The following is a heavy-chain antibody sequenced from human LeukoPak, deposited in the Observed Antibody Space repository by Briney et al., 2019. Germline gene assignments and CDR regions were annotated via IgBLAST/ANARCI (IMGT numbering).Heavy chain of an antibody. D-gene: IGHD4-17*01. Sequence: SVTVSCTASGGTFSSYAISWVRQAPGQGLEWMGGIIPIFGTANYAQKLQGRVTITTDESTSTAYMELSSLRSEDTAVYYCARTNGDYGDYVDYWGQGTLVTVSS. CDR1: GGTFSSYA. J-gene: IGHJ4*02. V-gene: IGHV1-69*05. CDR3: ARTNGDYGDYVDY. CDR2: IIPIFGTA.